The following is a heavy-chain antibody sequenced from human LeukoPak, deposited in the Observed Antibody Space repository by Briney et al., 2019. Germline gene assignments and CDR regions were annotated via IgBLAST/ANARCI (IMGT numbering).Heavy chain of an antibody. CDR1: GFTFSSYG. D-gene: IGHD5-18*01. J-gene: IGHJ6*02. Sequence: GGSLRLSCAASGFTFSSYGMHWVRQAPGKGLEWVAVISYDGSNKYYADSVKGRFTISRDNAKNSLYLQMNSLRAEDTAVYYCARDGGYSYDYGMDVWGQGTTVTVSS. V-gene: IGHV3-30*03. CDR3: ARDGGYSYDYGMDV. CDR2: ISYDGSNK.